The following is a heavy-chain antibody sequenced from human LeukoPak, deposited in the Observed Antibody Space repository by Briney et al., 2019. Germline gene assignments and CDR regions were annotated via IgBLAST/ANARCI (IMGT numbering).Heavy chain of an antibody. J-gene: IGHJ5*02. D-gene: IGHD6-19*01. V-gene: IGHV3-23*01. Sequence: GESLRLSCAASGFTFSNYAMYWVRQPPGKGLEWVSTIDASGGATYYADSVKGRFTISRDNSKNTFYLQMNRLRAEDTAVYFCAKGSDSGWYGWFAPWGQGTLVTVSS. CDR3: AKGSDSGWYGWFAP. CDR1: GFTFSNYA. CDR2: IDASGGAT.